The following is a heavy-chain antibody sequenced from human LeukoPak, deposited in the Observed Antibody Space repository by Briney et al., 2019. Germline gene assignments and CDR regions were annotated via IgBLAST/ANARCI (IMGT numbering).Heavy chain of an antibody. CDR2: INPNTGDT. Sequence: ASVKVSCKASGYTFTGYYMLWVRQAPGQGLEWMGWINPNTGDTNYAQKFQGRVTMTRDTSINTAYMDLSRLRSDDTAVYYCAASIAAAGYFDYWGQGTLVTVSS. V-gene: IGHV1-2*02. J-gene: IGHJ4*02. CDR3: AASIAAAGYFDY. CDR1: GYTFTGYY. D-gene: IGHD6-13*01.